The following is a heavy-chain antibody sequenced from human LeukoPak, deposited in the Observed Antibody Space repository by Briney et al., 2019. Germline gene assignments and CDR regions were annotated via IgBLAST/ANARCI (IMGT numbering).Heavy chain of an antibody. D-gene: IGHD3-10*02. CDR1: VGSISSGNW. J-gene: IGHJ6*02. CDR3: ARDLHYYVAMDV. Sequence: SETLSLTCAVSVGSISSGNWWTWVRQSPGKGLEWIGEIYHNGTHNYNPSLKSRVTISADTFKNRFSLKLTSVTAADTAVYYCARDLHYYVAMDVWGQGTTVTVSS. CDR2: IYHNGTH. V-gene: IGHV4-4*02.